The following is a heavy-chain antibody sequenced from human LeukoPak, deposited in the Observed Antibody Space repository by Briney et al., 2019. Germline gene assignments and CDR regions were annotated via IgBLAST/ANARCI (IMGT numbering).Heavy chain of an antibody. CDR1: GGSISSYY. Sequence: SETLSLTCTVSGGSISSYYWGCIRQHPGKGREWIGNIYYTGSTYYNVSLNSRVTISIDTSKNLFSLRLNSMTAADTAVYYCAKSGGYGLIDKWGQGTLVTVSS. CDR3: AKSGGYGLIDK. V-gene: IGHV4-59*04. J-gene: IGHJ4*02. D-gene: IGHD1-26*01. CDR2: IYYTGST.